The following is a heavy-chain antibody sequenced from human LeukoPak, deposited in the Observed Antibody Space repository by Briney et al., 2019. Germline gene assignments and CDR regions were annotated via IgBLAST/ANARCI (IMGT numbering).Heavy chain of an antibody. D-gene: IGHD3-3*01. J-gene: IGHJ5*02. CDR3: ARITYDFWSGYYMPDDP. CDR2: ISIYNGNT. CDR1: GSTSTNYG. V-gene: IGHV1-18*01. Sequence: ASVKVSCKASGSTSTNYGISWVRQAPGQGLEWMGWISIYNGNTDYAQKLRGRVTMTTDTSTSTAYMELRSLRSDDTAVYYCARITYDFWSGYYMPDDPWGQGTLVTVSS.